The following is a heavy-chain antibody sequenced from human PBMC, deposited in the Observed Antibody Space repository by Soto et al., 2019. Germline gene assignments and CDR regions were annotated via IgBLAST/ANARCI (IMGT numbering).Heavy chain of an antibody. Sequence: ASVKVSCKASGYTFITYDIHWVRQATGQGLEWLGWMNPSNGNAGYAQKFQGRVTMTRNTSISTAYMDLSGLRSEDTAVYFCARRKERSGPHYFDSWGQGTLVPVSS. CDR3: ARRKERSGPHYFDS. J-gene: IGHJ4*02. V-gene: IGHV1-8*01. CDR1: GYTFITYD. CDR2: MNPSNGNA. D-gene: IGHD6-25*01.